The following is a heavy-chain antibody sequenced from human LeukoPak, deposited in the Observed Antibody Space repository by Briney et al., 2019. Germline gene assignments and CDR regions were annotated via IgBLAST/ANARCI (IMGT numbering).Heavy chain of an antibody. J-gene: IGHJ4*02. CDR2: IYPGDSDT. CDR1: GYRFPNYW. Sequence: GESLKISCKGSGYRFPNYWIGWVRQKPGKGLEWMGIIYPGDSDTRYSPSFQGRVTISADKSISTADLQWSSLKASDTAMYYCASGPWLGEFFPDYFDFWGQGTLVTVSS. D-gene: IGHD3-10*01. CDR3: ASGPWLGEFFPDYFDF. V-gene: IGHV5-51*01.